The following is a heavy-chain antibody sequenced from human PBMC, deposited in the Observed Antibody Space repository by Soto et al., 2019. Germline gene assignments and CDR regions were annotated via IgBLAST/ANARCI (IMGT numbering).Heavy chain of an antibody. D-gene: IGHD2-15*01. CDR2: LDHTGST. J-gene: IGHJ3*02. V-gene: IGHV4-34*02. CDR1: GGYFSGYY. Sequence: QVQLQQRGAGLLKPSETLSLTCGVYGGYFSGYYWTWIRQPPGKGLEWIGELDHTGSTNYNPSLKSRVTISVDMSNNQFSLKMTSVTAADTAMYYCARGDGKWLQYWAFDIWGQGTVVTVSS. CDR3: ARGDGKWLQYWAFDI.